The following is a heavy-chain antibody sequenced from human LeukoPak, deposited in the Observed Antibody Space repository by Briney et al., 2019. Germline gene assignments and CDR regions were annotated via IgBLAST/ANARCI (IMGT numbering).Heavy chain of an antibody. CDR3: ARDLLLWFGELSPPGYFDY. Sequence: GGPLRLPCAPSGFTFSRYWKSWVRQAPGKGLEWVANIKQDGSEKYYVGSVKGRFTISRDNAKNSLYLQMNSLRAEDTAVYYCARDLLLWFGELSPPGYFDYWGQGSLVTVS. CDR2: IKQDGSEK. D-gene: IGHD3-10*01. V-gene: IGHV3-7*01. J-gene: IGHJ4*02. CDR1: GFTFSRYW.